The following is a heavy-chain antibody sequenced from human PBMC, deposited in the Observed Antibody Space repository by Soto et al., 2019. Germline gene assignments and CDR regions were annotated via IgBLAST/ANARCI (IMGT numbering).Heavy chain of an antibody. CDR1: GDSISSADYY. J-gene: IGHJ6*02. CDR3: ARDLWVEPELYYYGMDV. V-gene: IGHV4-30-4*01. Sequence: LSLTCTVSGDSISSADYYWSWIRQTPGKGLEWIGHIFYSGTTYYNPSLKSRLTISVDTSKNHFSLRLTSVTAAGTAVYYCARDLWVEPELYYYGMDVWGQGTTVTVSS. CDR2: IFYSGTT. D-gene: IGHD1-1*01.